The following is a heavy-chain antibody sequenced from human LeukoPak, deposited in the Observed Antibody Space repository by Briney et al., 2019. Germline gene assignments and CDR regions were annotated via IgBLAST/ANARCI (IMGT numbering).Heavy chain of an antibody. CDR1: GGSISSYY. Sequence: SETLSLTCTVSGGSISSYYWSWIRQPAGKGLEWIGRIDTSGNTNYKPSPKSRVTMSVDTSKNQFSLKLSSVPAADTAVYYCARGRSRIDYWGQGTLVTVSS. CDR3: ARGRSRIDY. J-gene: IGHJ4*02. V-gene: IGHV4-4*07. CDR2: IDTSGNT.